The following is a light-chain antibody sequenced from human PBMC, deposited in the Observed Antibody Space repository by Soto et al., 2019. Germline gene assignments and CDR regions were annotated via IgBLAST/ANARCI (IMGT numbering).Light chain of an antibody. V-gene: IGKV3-20*01. CDR1: QSVSSRD. CDR2: AAS. Sequence: EIVLTQSPGTLSLSPWERATLSCRASQSVSSRDLAWYQQKPGQAPRLLIYAASTRATGIPDRFSGSASGTVFTLTISSLEPEDFAVYYCQQYNNWPLTFGQGTRLEIK. CDR3: QQYNNWPLT. J-gene: IGKJ5*01.